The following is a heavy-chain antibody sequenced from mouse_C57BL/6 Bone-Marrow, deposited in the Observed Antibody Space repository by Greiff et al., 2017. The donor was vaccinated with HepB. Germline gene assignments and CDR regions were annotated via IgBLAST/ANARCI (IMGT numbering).Heavy chain of an antibody. J-gene: IGHJ4*01. CDR3: ARRGLRYYYAMDY. Sequence: QVQLQQPGAELVKPGASVKLSCKASGYTFTSYWMHWVKQRPGPGLEWIGMIHPNSGSTNYNEKFKSKATLTVDKSSSTAYMQLSSLTSENSAVYYCARRGLRYYYAMDYWGQGTSVTVSS. CDR1: GYTFTSYW. D-gene: IGHD1-1*01. V-gene: IGHV1-64*01. CDR2: IHPNSGST.